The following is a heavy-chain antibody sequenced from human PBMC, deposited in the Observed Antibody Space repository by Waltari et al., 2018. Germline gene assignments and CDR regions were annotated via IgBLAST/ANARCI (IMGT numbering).Heavy chain of an antibody. CDR2: IDGDGGVT. Sequence: EEQIVETGGVFVQPGDSLRVSVTVSGFTFLSYWMHWVRQGPGKGLEWVSRIDGDGGVTNYADFVRGRFTISRDNAKDTVYLQMNNLRVEDTAVYYCARVIISRAGKGIDYWGQGTLVTVSS. J-gene: IGHJ4*02. CDR1: GFTFLSYW. D-gene: IGHD6-13*01. CDR3: ARVIISRAGKGIDY. V-gene: IGHV3-74*01.